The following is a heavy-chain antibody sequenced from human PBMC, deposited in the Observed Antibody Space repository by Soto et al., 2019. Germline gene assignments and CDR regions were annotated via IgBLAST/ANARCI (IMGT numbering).Heavy chain of an antibody. CDR3: ARESEDLTSNFDY. CDR1: GFIFTRYS. Sequence: GGSLRLSCAASGFIFTRYSMTWGRQAPGKGLEWVSSISSTTNYIYYGDSMKGRFTISRDNAKNSLYLEMNSLRAEDTAVYYCARESEDLTSNFDYWGQGTLVTVSS. CDR2: ISSTTNYI. J-gene: IGHJ4*02. V-gene: IGHV3-21*06.